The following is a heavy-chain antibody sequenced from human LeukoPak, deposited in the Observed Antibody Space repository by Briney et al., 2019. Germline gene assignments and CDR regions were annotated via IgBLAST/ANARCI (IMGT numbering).Heavy chain of an antibody. J-gene: IGHJ4*02. CDR2: ISYNGINK. CDR1: GLTFSGYA. CDR3: AAMVRGPTPLDY. V-gene: IGHV3-30*04. D-gene: IGHD3-10*01. Sequence: GGSLRLSCAASGLTFSGYAVHWVRQAPGKGLDWVAVISYNGINKYYADSVKGRFTISRDNSKNTLYLQMNSLRAEDTAVYYCAAMVRGPTPLDYWGQGTLVTVSS.